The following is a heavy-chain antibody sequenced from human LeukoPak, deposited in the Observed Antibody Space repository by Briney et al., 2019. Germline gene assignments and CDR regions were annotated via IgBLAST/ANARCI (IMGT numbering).Heavy chain of an antibody. Sequence: SETLSLTCIVSGYSINNGYYWGWIRQPPGRGLEWIGSIYHSGKTYYNPSLKSRVTISVDTSKTQFSLKLISVTAADTAVYYCARHEYGNSWSPPGYFDLWGRGTLITVSS. CDR3: ARHEYGNSWSPPGYFDL. J-gene: IGHJ2*01. D-gene: IGHD6-6*01. CDR1: GYSINNGYY. V-gene: IGHV4-38-2*02. CDR2: IYHSGKT.